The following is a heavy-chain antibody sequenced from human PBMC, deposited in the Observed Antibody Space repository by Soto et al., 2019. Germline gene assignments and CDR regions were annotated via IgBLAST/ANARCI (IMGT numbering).Heavy chain of an antibody. V-gene: IGHV5-51*01. Sequence: GESLKISRKGSGYNFADYWIAWVRQMPGKGLEWMGIIYPGDSDTRYSPSFQGQVIISADKSITTAYLQWSSLKASDTAMYYCAMPVNTAMSLDGYDVWGQGTMVTVSS. CDR1: GYNFADYW. J-gene: IGHJ3*01. CDR3: AMPVNTAMSLDGYDV. D-gene: IGHD5-18*01. CDR2: IYPGDSDT.